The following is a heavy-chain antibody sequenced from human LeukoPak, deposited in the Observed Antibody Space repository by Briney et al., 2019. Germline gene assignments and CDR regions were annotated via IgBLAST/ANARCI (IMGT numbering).Heavy chain of an antibody. D-gene: IGHD4-17*01. CDR1: GFTFSSYA. V-gene: IGHV3-30-3*01. CDR3: GKNGGEGVTKVTGPRNYYSYMDG. Sequence: GRSLRLSCAASGFTFSSYAMHWVRQAPGKGLEWVAVISYDGSNKYYADSLGGRFIISRDNSKNTLFLQMNSLRAEDTAVYYWGKNGGEGVTKVTGPRNYYSYMDGWAKGPRSPSP. J-gene: IGHJ6*03. CDR2: ISYDGSNK.